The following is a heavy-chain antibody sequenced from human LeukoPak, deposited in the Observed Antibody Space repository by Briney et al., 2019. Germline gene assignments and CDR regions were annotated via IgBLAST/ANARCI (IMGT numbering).Heavy chain of an antibody. CDR2: VTYDGSNK. CDR1: GXTFSTYA. D-gene: IGHD3-10*01. J-gene: IGHJ4*02. V-gene: IGHV3-30-3*01. CDR3: ARDIYLIRGVISRDFDY. Sequence: GGSLRHSCAASGXTFSTYAMHWVRQAPGKGLEWVAVVTYDGSNKYYADSVKGRFTISRDNSTNTLYLQVSGLRAEDTAVYYCARDIYLIRGVISRDFDYWGRGTLVTVSS.